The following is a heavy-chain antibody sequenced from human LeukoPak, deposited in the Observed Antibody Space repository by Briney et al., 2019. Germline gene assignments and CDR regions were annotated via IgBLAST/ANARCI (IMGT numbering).Heavy chain of an antibody. D-gene: IGHD5-18*01. CDR1: GFTFSTHA. J-gene: IGHJ4*02. CDR3: AKDDGYV. CDR2: ISARGGSP. Sequence: GGSLRLSCAASGFTFSTHAMSWVRQAPGKGLEWVSAISARGGSPYYADSVKGRFTISRDNSKNTLYLQMTSPRAEDTAVYYCAKDDGYVWGQGTLVTVSS. V-gene: IGHV3-23*01.